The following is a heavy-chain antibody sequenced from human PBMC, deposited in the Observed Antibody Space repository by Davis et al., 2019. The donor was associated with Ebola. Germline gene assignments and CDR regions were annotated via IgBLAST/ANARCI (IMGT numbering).Heavy chain of an antibody. J-gene: IGHJ4*02. CDR2: IIPILGIA. CDR1: GGTFSSYA. Sequence: AASVKVSCKASGGTFSSYAISWVRQAPGQGLEWMGRIIPILGIANYAQKFQGRVTITADKSTSTAYMELSSLRSDDTAVYYCARGPRYFDWLFGRDFDYWGQGTLVTVSS. D-gene: IGHD3-9*01. CDR3: ARGPRYFDWLFGRDFDY. V-gene: IGHV1-69*04.